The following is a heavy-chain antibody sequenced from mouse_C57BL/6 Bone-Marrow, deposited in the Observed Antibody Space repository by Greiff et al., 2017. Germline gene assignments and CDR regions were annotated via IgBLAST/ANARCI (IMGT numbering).Heavy chain of an antibody. CDR1: GYTFTSYW. CDR3: ARLRYPHYYAMDY. D-gene: IGHD1-1*01. J-gene: IGHJ4*01. Sequence: QVQLQQPGAELVRPGTSVKLSCKASGYTFTSYWMHWVKQRPGQGLEWIGVIDTSDSYTNYNQKFKGKATLTVDTSSSTAYMQLSSLTSEDSAVYYCARLRYPHYYAMDYWGQGTSVTVSS. V-gene: IGHV1-59*01. CDR2: IDTSDSYT.